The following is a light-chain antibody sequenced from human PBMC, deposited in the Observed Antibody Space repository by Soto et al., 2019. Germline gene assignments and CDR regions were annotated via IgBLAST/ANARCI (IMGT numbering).Light chain of an antibody. V-gene: IGKV1-33*01. CDR1: QAISKH. CDR2: GAS. CDR3: QQCDDLPLT. J-gene: IGKJ4*01. Sequence: DIQMTQSPSSLSASVGDRVTITCQASQAISKHLNWYQHKPGKAPKLLIYGASNLQSGVPSRFSGSGSGTDFTFTISSLQPEDVATYFCQQCDDLPLTFGGGTKVEIK.